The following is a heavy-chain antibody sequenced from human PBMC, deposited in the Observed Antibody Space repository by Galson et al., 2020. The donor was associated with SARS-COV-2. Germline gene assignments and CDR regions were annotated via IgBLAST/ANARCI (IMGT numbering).Heavy chain of an antibody. D-gene: IGHD6-19*01. CDR3: ARSAGSGWYDY. V-gene: IGHV3-7*01. J-gene: IGHJ4*02. CDR2: IQHNGGER. Sequence: GESLKISCAASGFAFSSHWMSWLRQAPGQGLEWVANIQHNGGERYYLESVTGRFTISRDNVRNSLSLQMDSLRVEDTAVYYCARSAGSGWYDYWGRGTLVTVSS. CDR1: GFAFSSHW.